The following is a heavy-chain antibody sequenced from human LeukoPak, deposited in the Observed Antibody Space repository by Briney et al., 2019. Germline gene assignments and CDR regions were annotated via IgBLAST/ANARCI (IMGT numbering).Heavy chain of an antibody. CDR1: EFAFSSYW. V-gene: IGHV3-74*01. CDR2: INSDGRTT. J-gene: IGHJ4*02. CDR3: AREGYYDSSGYSIRFSY. Sequence: PGGSLRLSCEASEFAFSSYWMHWVRQAPGKGLVWVSRINSDGRTTIYADSVKGRFTISRDNAKNTLYLQMNSLRAEDTAVYHCAREGYYDSSGYSIRFSYWGQGTLVTVSS. D-gene: IGHD3-22*01.